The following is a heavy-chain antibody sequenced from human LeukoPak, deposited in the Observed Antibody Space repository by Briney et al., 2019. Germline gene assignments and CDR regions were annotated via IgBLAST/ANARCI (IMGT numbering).Heavy chain of an antibody. Sequence: GGSLRLSCAASGFTFDDYAMHWVRQAPGKGLEWVSGISWNSGSIGFADSVEGRFTISRDNAKNSLYLQMNSLRAEDTALYFCAKDRAYAFSGGSGVFDYWGQGTLVTVSS. D-gene: IGHD2-8*01. CDR2: ISWNSGSI. CDR1: GFTFDDYA. J-gene: IGHJ4*02. V-gene: IGHV3-9*01. CDR3: AKDRAYAFSGGSGVFDY.